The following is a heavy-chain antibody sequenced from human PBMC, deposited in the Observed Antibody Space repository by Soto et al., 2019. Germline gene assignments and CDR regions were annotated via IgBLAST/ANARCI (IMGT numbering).Heavy chain of an antibody. Sequence: EVQLLESGGGLVQPGESLRLSCAASGFTFITSGMTWVRQAPGKGLEWVSGISGRGSATYYADSVKGRFTISRDDSKNTLYLHMNSLRVEDTALYYCAKDPSPVVVVASAFDFWGQGTMVTVSS. D-gene: IGHD2-15*01. J-gene: IGHJ3*01. CDR1: GFTFITSG. CDR3: AKDPSPVVVVASAFDF. V-gene: IGHV3-23*01. CDR2: ISGRGSAT.